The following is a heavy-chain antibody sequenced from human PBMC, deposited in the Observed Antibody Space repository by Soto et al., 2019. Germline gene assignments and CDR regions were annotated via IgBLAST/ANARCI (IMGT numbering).Heavy chain of an antibody. J-gene: IGHJ4*01. CDR1: GFTFTTYA. D-gene: IGHD4-17*01. V-gene: IGHV3-23*01. CDR3: AKIVDHGGTAL. CDR2: ISYYGDDT. Sequence: PGGSLRLSCDASGFTFTTYAMTWVRQAPGKGLEWVSSISYYGDDTYYADSVRGRFTISRDNSKNTLYLQMNGLRVEDMAIYYCAKIVDHGGTALWGQGTLVTVSS.